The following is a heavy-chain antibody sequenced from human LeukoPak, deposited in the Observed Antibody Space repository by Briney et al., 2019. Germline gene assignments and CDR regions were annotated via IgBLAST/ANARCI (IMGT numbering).Heavy chain of an antibody. V-gene: IGHV1-69*05. Sequence: EASVKVSCKASGGTFSSYAISWVRQAPGQGLEWMGGIIPIFGTANYAQKFQGRVTITTDESTSTACMELSSLRSEDTAVYYCARDRDTIPATDAGGDHFHYWGQGTLVTVSS. CDR2: IIPIFGTA. CDR1: GGTFSSYA. D-gene: IGHD6-13*01. J-gene: IGHJ4*02. CDR3: ARDRDTIPATDAGGDHFHY.